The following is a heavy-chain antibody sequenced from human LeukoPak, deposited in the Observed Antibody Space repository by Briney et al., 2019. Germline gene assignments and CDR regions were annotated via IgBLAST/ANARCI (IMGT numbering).Heavy chain of an antibody. CDR1: GGSIGSYY. Sequence: PSETLSLTCTVSGGSIGSYYWSWIRQPPGKGLERIGYIYYSGSTNYNPSLKSRVSISVDTSKNQFSLKLSSVTDADTAVYYCARGRVYCSGGSCRQYYYMDVWGKGTTVTVSS. V-gene: IGHV4-59*12. D-gene: IGHD2-15*01. J-gene: IGHJ6*03. CDR3: ARGRVYCSGGSCRQYYYMDV. CDR2: IYYSGST.